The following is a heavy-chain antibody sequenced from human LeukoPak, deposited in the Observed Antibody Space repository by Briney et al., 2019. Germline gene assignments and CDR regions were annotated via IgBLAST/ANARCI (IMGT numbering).Heavy chain of an antibody. CDR2: IKQDGSEK. Sequence: GGSLRLSCAASGFTVSSYWMSWVRQAPGKGLEWVANIKQDGSEKSYVDSVKGRFTISRDNTKNSLYLQMNSLRAEDTAVYFCAREWAGPSFDYWGQGTLVTVSS. J-gene: IGHJ4*02. D-gene: IGHD6-19*01. CDR1: GFTVSSYW. V-gene: IGHV3-7*01. CDR3: AREWAGPSFDY.